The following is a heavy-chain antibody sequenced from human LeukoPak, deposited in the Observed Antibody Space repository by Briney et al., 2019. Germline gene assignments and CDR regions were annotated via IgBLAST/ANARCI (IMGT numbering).Heavy chain of an antibody. CDR1: GYTFTYYY. D-gene: IGHD3-10*01. J-gene: IGHJ3*01. CDR2: INTKSHGT. V-gene: IGHV1-2*02. CDR3: ARGRLRGPDAFDF. Sequence: GASVKVPCKASGYTFTYYYLQWVRQAPGDGVEWMGCINTKSHGTKYEQKFQGRVTMTRDTSINPAYMQLSRLRAHDTAVYYCARGRLRGPDAFDFWGQGTMVTVSS.